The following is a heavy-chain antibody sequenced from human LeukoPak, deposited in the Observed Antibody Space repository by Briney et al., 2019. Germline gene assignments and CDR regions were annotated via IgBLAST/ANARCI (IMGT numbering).Heavy chain of an antibody. V-gene: IGHV3-11*01. D-gene: IGHD1-1*01. CDR2: ISSSGSTI. CDR3: ARDVFEDAGTTSFDY. CDR1: GFTFSDYY. Sequence: PGGSLRLSCAASGFTFSDYYMSWIRQAPGKGLEWVPYISSSGSTIYYADSVKGRFTISRDNAKNSLYLQMNSLRAEDTAVYYCARDVFEDAGTTSFDYWGQGTLVTVSS. J-gene: IGHJ4*02.